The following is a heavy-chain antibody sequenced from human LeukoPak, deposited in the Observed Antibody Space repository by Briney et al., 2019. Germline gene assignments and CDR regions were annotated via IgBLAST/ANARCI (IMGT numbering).Heavy chain of an antibody. CDR3: AKDDAWLRFGE. V-gene: IGHV3-23*01. Sequence: GGSLRLSCAASGFNLSSYWMSWVRQAPGKGLEWVSGISPSGDITYYADSVKGRFTISRDNSKNTLYLEVISLTAEDTAVYYCAKDDAWLRFGEWSQGTLVTVSS. J-gene: IGHJ4*02. CDR1: GFNLSSYW. CDR2: ISPSGDIT. D-gene: IGHD3-10*01.